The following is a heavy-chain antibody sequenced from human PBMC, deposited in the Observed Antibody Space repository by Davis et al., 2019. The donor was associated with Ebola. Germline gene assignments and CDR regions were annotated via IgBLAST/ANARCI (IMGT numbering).Heavy chain of an antibody. CDR3: ARDESTLLVATDPLDF. CDR1: GFTFSDYY. V-gene: IGHV3-11*01. J-gene: IGHJ4*02. CDR2: LSPTGLTI. Sequence: GESLKISCEASGFTFSDYYMSWIRQAPGKGLECLSYLSPTGLTISYADYVKGRFTISRDNAKNSVYLQMDSLRAEDTAVYYCARDESTLLVATDPLDFWGQGTLVTVS. D-gene: IGHD5-12*01.